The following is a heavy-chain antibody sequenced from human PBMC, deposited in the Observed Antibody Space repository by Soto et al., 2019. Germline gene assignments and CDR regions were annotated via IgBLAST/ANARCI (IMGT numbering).Heavy chain of an antibody. CDR2: INHSGST. D-gene: IGHD1-7*01. V-gene: IGHV4-34*01. CDR1: GGSFSGYY. CDR3: ARGKLNLRITYYYYGMDV. J-gene: IGHJ6*02. Sequence: SETLSLTCAVYGGSFSGYYWSWIRQPPGKGLEWIGEINHSGSTNYNPSLKSRVTISVDTSKNQFSLKLSSVTAADTAVYYCARGKLNLRITYYYYGMDVWGQGTTVTVS.